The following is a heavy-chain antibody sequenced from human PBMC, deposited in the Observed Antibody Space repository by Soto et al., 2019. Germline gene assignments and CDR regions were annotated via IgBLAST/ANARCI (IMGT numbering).Heavy chain of an antibody. J-gene: IGHJ2*01. CDR3: ARDRGSGSYYSVSDYWYFDL. Sequence: QVQLVQSGAEVKKPGSSVKVSCKASGGTFSNYAICWVRQSPGQGLEWMGGVIPVSGTPKYAQKFQDRVLITADKSTSTAYMELTSVTSEDTAVYFCARDRGSGSYYSVSDYWYFDLWGRGTLVTVAS. CDR1: GGTFSNYA. V-gene: IGHV1-69*06. CDR2: VIPVSGTP. D-gene: IGHD1-26*01.